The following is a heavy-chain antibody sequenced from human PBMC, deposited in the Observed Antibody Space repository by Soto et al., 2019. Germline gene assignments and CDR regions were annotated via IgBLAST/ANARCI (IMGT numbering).Heavy chain of an antibody. J-gene: IGHJ5*02. D-gene: IGHD3-3*01. CDR1: GDSVSSNSAA. V-gene: IGHV6-1*01. CDR3: ARGEYDFWSGYPNAYNWFDP. CDR2: TYYRSKWYN. Sequence: SQTLSLTCAISGDSVSSNSAAWNWIRQPPSRGLEWLGRTYYRSKWYNDYAVSVKSRITINPDTSKNQFSLQLNSVTPEDTAVYYCARGEYDFWSGYPNAYNWFDPWGQGTLVTVSS.